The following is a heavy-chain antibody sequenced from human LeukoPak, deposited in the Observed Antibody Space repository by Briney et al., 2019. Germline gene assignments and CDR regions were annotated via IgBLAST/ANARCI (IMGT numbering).Heavy chain of an antibody. CDR3: ATDFNWAWNY. CDR1: GFRLSTYG. CDR2: IRNVGNDE. D-gene: IGHD7-27*01. J-gene: IGHJ4*02. V-gene: IGHV3-30*02. Sequence: PGGSLRLSCVVSGFRLSTYGMHWVRQAPGKGLEWVSFIRNVGNDEYYAQSVKGRFTISRDDSKNTQYLQMNSLRGEDTAVYYCATDFNWAWNYWGQGTLVTVSS.